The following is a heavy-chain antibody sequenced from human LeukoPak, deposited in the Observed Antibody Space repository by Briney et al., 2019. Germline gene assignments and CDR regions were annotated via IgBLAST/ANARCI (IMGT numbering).Heavy chain of an antibody. D-gene: IGHD3-10*01. CDR1: GFTFSSYW. Sequence: PGGSLRLSCAASGFTFSSYWMSWVRQAPGKGLDWVANIKQDGSEKYYVDSVKGRFTISRDNAKNSLYLQMNSLRAEDTAVYYCARDGFGYYYGSGSFYWGQGTLVTVSS. J-gene: IGHJ4*02. CDR3: ARDGFGYYYGSGSFY. CDR2: IKQDGSEK. V-gene: IGHV3-7*01.